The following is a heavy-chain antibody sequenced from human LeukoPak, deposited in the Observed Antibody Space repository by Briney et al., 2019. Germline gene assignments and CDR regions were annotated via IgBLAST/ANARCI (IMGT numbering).Heavy chain of an antibody. J-gene: IGHJ4*02. CDR1: GYTLTSYY. D-gene: IGHD2-15*01. CDR3: ARDLGTCNGGSCYSAPDY. Sequence: ASVKVSCKASGYTLTSYYIHWVRQAPGQGLEWMGIIYPSGGTTTKYAQKFQGRVTMTRDTSTSTVYMELTSLRSDDTAVFYCARDLGTCNGGSCYSAPDYWGQGTLVTVSS. V-gene: IGHV1-46*01. CDR2: IYPSGGTTT.